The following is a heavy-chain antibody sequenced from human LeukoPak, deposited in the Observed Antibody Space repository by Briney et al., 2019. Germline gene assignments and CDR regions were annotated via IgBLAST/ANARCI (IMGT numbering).Heavy chain of an antibody. CDR1: GGSVSSGSYY. D-gene: IGHD2-15*01. CDR3: VRDGESCNGGSCYVY. J-gene: IGHJ4*02. V-gene: IGHV4-61*01. CDR2: IYYSENT. Sequence: SETLSLTCTVSGGSVSSGSYYWSWIRQPPGKGLEWIGYIYYSENTNYNPSLKSRVTISVDTSKNQFSLKLSSVTAADTAVYRCVRDGESCNGGSCYVYWGQGTLVTVSS.